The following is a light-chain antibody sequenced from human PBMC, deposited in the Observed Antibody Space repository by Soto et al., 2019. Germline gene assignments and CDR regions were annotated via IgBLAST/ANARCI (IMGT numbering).Light chain of an antibody. Sequence: EIVLTQSPGTLSLSPGERTTLSCRASQSVSSSYLAGYQQKPGQAPRPLIYCASSRAIGIPDRFSGSGSGTDFTLTISRLEPEDFAVYYCQQYCSSPWTFGQGTKVEIK. V-gene: IGKV3-20*01. J-gene: IGKJ1*01. CDR2: CAS. CDR3: QQYCSSPWT. CDR1: QSVSSSY.